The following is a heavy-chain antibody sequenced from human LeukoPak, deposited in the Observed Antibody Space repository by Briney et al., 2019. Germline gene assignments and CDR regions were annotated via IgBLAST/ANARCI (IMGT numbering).Heavy chain of an antibody. CDR1: GYTFTSYA. Sequence: GASVKVSCKASGYTFTSYAMHWVRQAPGQRLEWMGWINAGNGNTKYSQKFQGRVTITADESTSTAYMELSSLRSEDTAVYYCARGSWVVPAAIDWFDPWGQGTLVTVSS. V-gene: IGHV1-3*01. CDR3: ARGSWVVPAAIDWFDP. D-gene: IGHD2-2*01. CDR2: INAGNGNT. J-gene: IGHJ5*02.